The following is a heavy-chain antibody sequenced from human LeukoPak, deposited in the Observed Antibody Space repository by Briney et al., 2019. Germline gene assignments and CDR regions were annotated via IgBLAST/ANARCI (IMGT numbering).Heavy chain of an antibody. V-gene: IGHV3-21*01. CDR3: ARDLVAVAGLSFDY. J-gene: IGHJ4*02. Sequence: GGSLRLSCAASGFTFSSYSMNWVRQAPGKGLEWVSSISSSSSYIYYADSVKGRFTISRDNAKNSLYLQMNCLRAEDTAVYYCARDLVAVAGLSFDYWGQGTLVTVSS. D-gene: IGHD6-19*01. CDR1: GFTFSSYS. CDR2: ISSSSSYI.